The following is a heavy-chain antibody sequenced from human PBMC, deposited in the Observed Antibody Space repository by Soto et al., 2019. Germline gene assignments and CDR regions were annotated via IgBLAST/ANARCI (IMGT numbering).Heavy chain of an antibody. CDR3: ARPRINRNWFDP. J-gene: IGHJ5*02. V-gene: IGHV1-8*01. CDR1: GYTLTSYD. D-gene: IGHD2-15*01. CDR2: MNPNSGNT. Sequence: QVQLVQSGAEVKKPGASVKVSCKASGYTLTSYDINWVRQATGQGLEWMGWMNPNSGNTGYAQKFQGRVTMTRNTSISTAYMELSSLRSEDTAVYYCARPRINRNWFDPWGQGTLVTVSS.